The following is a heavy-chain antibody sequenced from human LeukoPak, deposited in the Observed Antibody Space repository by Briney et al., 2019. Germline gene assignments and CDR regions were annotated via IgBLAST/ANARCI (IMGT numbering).Heavy chain of an antibody. V-gene: IGHV1-69*13. CDR2: IIPIFGTA. Sequence: SVKVSCKASVGTFSSYAISWVRQAPGQGLEWMGGIIPIFGTANYAQKFQGRVTITADESTSTAYMELSSLRSEDTAVYYCARAAFRLQVFDYWGQGTLVTVSS. CDR3: ARAAFRLQVFDY. J-gene: IGHJ4*02. CDR1: VGTFSSYA. D-gene: IGHD4-11*01.